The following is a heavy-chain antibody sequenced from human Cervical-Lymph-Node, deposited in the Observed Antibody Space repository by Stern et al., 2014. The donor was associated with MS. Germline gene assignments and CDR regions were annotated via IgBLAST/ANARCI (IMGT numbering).Heavy chain of an antibody. V-gene: IGHV2-70*04. Sequence: QITLKESGPALVKPTQTLTLTCTFSGFSLNTVGMGVSWVRQTPGKALEWLARIDWDDDKYYSTSLKTRLTISKDTSKNQVVLIMTNMDPADTATYYCARVHGSGIYFYFDYWGQGTLVTVSS. CDR3: ARVHGSGIYFYFDY. CDR2: IDWDDDK. CDR1: GFSLNTVGMG. J-gene: IGHJ4*02. D-gene: IGHD3-10*01.